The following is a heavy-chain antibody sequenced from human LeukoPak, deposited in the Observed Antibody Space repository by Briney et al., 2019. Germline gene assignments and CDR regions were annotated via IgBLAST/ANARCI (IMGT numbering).Heavy chain of an antibody. V-gene: IGHV4-39*07. CDR1: GGSISSSSYY. J-gene: IGHJ4*02. CDR3: AAELYLRGYSYGSEVGY. D-gene: IGHD5-18*01. Sequence: SDTLSLTCTVSGGSISSSSYYWGWIRQPPGKGLEWIGSIYYSGSTYYNPSLKSRVTISVDTSKNQFSLKLSSVTAADTAVYYCAAELYLRGYSYGSEVGYWGQGTLVTVSS. CDR2: IYYSGST.